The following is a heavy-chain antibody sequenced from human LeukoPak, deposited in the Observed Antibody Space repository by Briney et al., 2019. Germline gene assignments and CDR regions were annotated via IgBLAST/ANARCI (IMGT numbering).Heavy chain of an antibody. Sequence: PSETLSLTCTVSGGSISSYYWSWIRQPPGKGLEWIGYIYYSGSTNYNPSLKSRVTISVDTSKNQFSLKLSSVTAADTAVYCCARHSGSGSSPQDYWGQGTLVTVSS. J-gene: IGHJ4*02. V-gene: IGHV4-59*08. CDR2: IYYSGST. CDR1: GGSISSYY. CDR3: ARHSGSGSSPQDY. D-gene: IGHD3-10*01.